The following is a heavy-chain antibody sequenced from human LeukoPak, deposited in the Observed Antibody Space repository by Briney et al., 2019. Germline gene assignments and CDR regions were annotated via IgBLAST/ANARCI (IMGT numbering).Heavy chain of an antibody. D-gene: IGHD3-9*01. CDR1: AVSLTSVVYS. CDR3: AAPNRRLNYHILTGYYSGGFDY. CDR2: SYYMGGP. V-gene: IGHV4-30-4*08. J-gene: IGHJ4*02. Sequence: SQTPSLTCTVSAVSLTSVVYSWTWTRQPPGKGRNWLGASYYMGGPSYNPSLKSGVTNSVDTSKNHFSLKLTPVHAATTAVYYCAAPNRRLNYHILTGYYSGGFDYWGQGTLVTVAS.